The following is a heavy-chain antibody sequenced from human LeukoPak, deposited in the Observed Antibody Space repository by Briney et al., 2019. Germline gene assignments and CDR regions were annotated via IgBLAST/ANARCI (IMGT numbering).Heavy chain of an antibody. D-gene: IGHD3-22*01. CDR3: AKDPHYDSSGYLPPLFDY. J-gene: IGHJ4*02. Sequence: GGSLRLSCAASGFIINRNYMNWVRQAPGKGLEWVALIYAGGTTFYAGPVEGRFTISRDISKNMLYLQMNSLRAEDTAVYYCAKDPHYDSSGYLPPLFDYWGQGTLVTVSS. CDR2: IYAGGTT. V-gene: IGHV3-53*01. CDR1: GFIINRNY.